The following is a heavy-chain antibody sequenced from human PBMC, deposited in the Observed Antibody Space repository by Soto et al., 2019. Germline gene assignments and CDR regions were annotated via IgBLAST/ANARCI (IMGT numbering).Heavy chain of an antibody. CDR2: INHSGST. J-gene: IGHJ4*02. D-gene: IGHD1-26*01. V-gene: IGHV4-34*01. CDR3: ARAAGAVFRSRTRFDY. CDR1: GGSFSGYY. Sequence: QVQLQQWGAGLLKPSETLSLTCAVYGGSFSGYYWSWIRQPPGKGLEWIGEINHSGSTNYNPSLKRRVTISVDMSQNQFSLKLRSLPDAETAVYYCARAAGAVFRSRTRFDYWGQGTLVTVSS.